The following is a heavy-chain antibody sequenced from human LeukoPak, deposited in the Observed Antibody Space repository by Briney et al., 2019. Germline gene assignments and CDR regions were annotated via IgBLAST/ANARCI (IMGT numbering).Heavy chain of an antibody. Sequence: GGSLRLSCAASGFTFTTAWLSWVRQAPGKGLEWVSAISGSGGSTYYADSVKGRFTISRDNSKNTLYLQMNSLRAEDTAVYYCAKVGYDSSGILDYWGQGTLVTVSS. V-gene: IGHV3-23*01. CDR1: GFTFTTAW. CDR3: AKVGYDSSGILDY. J-gene: IGHJ4*02. D-gene: IGHD3-22*01. CDR2: ISGSGGST.